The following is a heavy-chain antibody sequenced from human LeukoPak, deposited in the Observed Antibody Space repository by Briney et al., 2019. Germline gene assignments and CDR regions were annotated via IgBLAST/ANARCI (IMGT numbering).Heavy chain of an antibody. CDR3: AKSSYYDSSGLYREYYFDY. D-gene: IGHD3-22*01. V-gene: IGHV3-23*01. CDR1: GFSFNNFG. Sequence: PGGSLRLSCVASGFSFNNFGMSWVRQAPGKGLEWVSSISGTGGSTHYADSVKGRFTISRDNSKNTLYLQMNSLRAGDTAVYYCAKSSYYDSSGLYREYYFDYWGQGTLVPVSS. CDR2: ISGTGGST. J-gene: IGHJ4*02.